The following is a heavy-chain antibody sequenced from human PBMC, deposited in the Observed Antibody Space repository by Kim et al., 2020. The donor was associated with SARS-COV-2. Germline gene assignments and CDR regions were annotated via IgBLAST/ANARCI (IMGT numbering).Heavy chain of an antibody. V-gene: IGHV4-34*01. D-gene: IGHD2-8*01. Sequence: SETLSLTCAVYGGSFSGYYWSWIRQPPGKGLEWIGEINHSGSTNYNPSLKSRVTISVDTSKNQFSLKLSSVTAADTAVYYCASLVTLGYCTNGVCYELDYWGQGTLVTVSS. CDR1: GGSFSGYY. CDR3: ASLVTLGYCTNGVCYELDY. CDR2: INHSGST. J-gene: IGHJ4*02.